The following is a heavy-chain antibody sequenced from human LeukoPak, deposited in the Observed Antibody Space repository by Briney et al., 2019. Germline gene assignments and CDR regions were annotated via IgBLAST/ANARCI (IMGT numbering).Heavy chain of an antibody. CDR2: IRYDGSNK. V-gene: IGHV3-30*02. D-gene: IGHD6-13*01. J-gene: IGHJ4*02. CDR1: GFTFSSYG. Sequence: PGGSLRLSCAASGFTFSSYGMHWVRQAPGKGLEWVAFIRYDGSNKYYADSVKGRFTISRDNSKNTLYLQMNSLRAEDTGVYYCAKAVRNSSSWYDYWGQGTLVTVSS. CDR3: AKAVRNSSSWYDY.